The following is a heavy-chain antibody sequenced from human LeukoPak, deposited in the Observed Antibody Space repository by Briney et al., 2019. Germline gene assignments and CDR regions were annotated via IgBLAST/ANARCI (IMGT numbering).Heavy chain of an antibody. V-gene: IGHV4-4*02. CDR2: VHLDGRT. D-gene: IGHD3-3*01. J-gene: IGHJ4*02. CDR1: CGSVTNTNW. Sequence: ASAILSPTCGVSCGSVTNTNWWTWVSQPPGKDLKWIGEVHLDGRTNYNPSLESRLTMSVDVSENQVSLTLTSVTTADTAVYYCAREGGFYRPLDYSGQGTLVTVSS. CDR3: AREGGFYRPLDY.